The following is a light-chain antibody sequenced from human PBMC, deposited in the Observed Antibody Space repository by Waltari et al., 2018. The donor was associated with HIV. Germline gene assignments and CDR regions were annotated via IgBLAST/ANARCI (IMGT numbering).Light chain of an antibody. J-gene: IGLJ2*01. V-gene: IGLV2-23*02. CDR3: CSYAGRSTLEV. CDR2: EVN. CDR1: SSDVGAYNL. Sequence: SALTQPASVSGSPGQSITISCPGTSSDVGAYNLVSWYQQHPSKAPKFIIYEVNKRPSEVSIRFSGSKSGNTASLTISGLQAEDEADYYCCSYAGRSTLEVFGGGTKVTVL.